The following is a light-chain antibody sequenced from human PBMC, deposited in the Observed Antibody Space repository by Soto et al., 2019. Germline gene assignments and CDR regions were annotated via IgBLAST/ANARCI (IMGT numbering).Light chain of an antibody. CDR2: EVS. V-gene: IGLV2-8*01. J-gene: IGLJ1*01. CDR1: SSDVGGYNY. CDR3: TSYAGTNNV. Sequence: QSALTQPPSASGSPGQSVTISCTGTSSDVGGYNYVSWYQQRPGKAPKLMIYEVSKRPSGVPDRFSGSKSGNTASLTVSGLQAEDDADYYCTSYAGTNNVFGTGTKVTVL.